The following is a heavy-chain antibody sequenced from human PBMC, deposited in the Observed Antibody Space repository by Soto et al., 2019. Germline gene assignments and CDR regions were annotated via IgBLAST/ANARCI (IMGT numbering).Heavy chain of an antibody. CDR2: IIPIFGTA. D-gene: IGHD1-7*01. CDR3: ARVPELELPRLYFDP. CDR1: GGTFSIYA. J-gene: IGHJ4*02. Sequence: SVKVSCKASGGTFSIYAISCVGQAPLQWLDWMGGIIPIFGTANYAQKFQGRVTITADESTSTAYMELSSLRTEDTAVYYCARVPELELPRLYFDPWGQGTLVTVSS. V-gene: IGHV1-69*13.